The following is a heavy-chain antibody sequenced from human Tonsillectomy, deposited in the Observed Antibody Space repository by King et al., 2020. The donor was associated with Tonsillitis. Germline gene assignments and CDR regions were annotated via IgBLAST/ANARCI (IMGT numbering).Heavy chain of an antibody. CDR2: LNGGNGNT. CDR3: GRSDMAMVRGIIITYYLDV. J-gene: IGHJ6*03. CDR1: GYTFTGYG. V-gene: IGHV1-3*01. D-gene: IGHD3-10*01. Sequence: VQLVQSGADVKKPGASVKVSCKTSGYTFTGYGLHWVRQAPGHRLEWMGWLNGGNGNTKYSQNFQGRVTITRDTSASTAYMELSSLRSEDTAVYYCGRSDMAMVRGIIITYYLDVWGKGTSVTVSS.